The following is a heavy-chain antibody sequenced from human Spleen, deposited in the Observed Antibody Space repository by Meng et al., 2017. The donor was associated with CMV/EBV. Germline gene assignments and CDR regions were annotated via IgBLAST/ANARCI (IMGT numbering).Heavy chain of an antibody. Sequence: GESLKISCAASGFTFSGYWMHWVRQVPGKGLVWVSRINGDGSSTTYADSVKGRFTISRDNFKNTVHLQINSLRAEDTALYYCVKFFRWDQPDDAFDIWGHGTMVTVSS. CDR3: VKFFRWDQPDDAFDI. CDR2: INGDGSST. D-gene: IGHD1-26*01. J-gene: IGHJ3*02. CDR1: GFTFSGYW. V-gene: IGHV3-74*01.